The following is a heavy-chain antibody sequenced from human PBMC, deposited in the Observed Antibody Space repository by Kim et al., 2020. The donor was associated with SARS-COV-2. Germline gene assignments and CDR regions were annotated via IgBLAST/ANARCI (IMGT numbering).Heavy chain of an antibody. CDR1: GFTFDDYA. J-gene: IGHJ5*02. V-gene: IGHV3-43*01. CDR2: ITSDGAAT. Sequence: GGSLRLSCATSGFTFDDYAMSWVRQVPGRGLEWLSLITSDGAATFYAESVRGRFTISRDNTKGSLYLHMNSLRSDDSAFYYCVTDLVYRRSFDPWGRGTLVTVSS. CDR3: VTDLVYRRSFDP. D-gene: IGHD3-9*01.